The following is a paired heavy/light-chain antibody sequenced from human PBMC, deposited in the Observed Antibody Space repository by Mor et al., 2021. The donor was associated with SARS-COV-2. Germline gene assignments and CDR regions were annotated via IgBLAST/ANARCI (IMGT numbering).Light chain of an antibody. J-gene: IGKJ2*01. V-gene: IGKV3-20*01. CDR3: QQYISSPPTYT. Sequence: EIVLTQSPGTLSLSPGEGATLSCRASQSVNSRDLAWYQQKPGQAPRLLIYGASSRAPGIPDRFSGSGAGTDFTLTVSRLEPEDFAVYYCQQYISSPPTYTFGQGTKLEI. CDR1: QSVNSRD. CDR2: GAS.
Heavy chain of an antibody. Sequence: QVQLQESGPGLVTPSGTLSLSCAVSGDSISSGNWWSWVRQPPGKGLEWIGEIHHSEGTNFNPSLKSRVTISVDKSKNYFSLKVSSVTVADTAVYYCAREGDKGYSLGYWGQGALVTVSS. CDR2: IHHSEGT. CDR1: GDSISSGNW. J-gene: IGHJ4*02. CDR3: AREGDKGYSLGY. D-gene: IGHD5-18*01. V-gene: IGHV4-4*02.